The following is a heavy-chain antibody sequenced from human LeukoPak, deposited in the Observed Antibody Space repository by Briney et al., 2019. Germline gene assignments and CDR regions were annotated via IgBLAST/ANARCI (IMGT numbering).Heavy chain of an antibody. D-gene: IGHD6-19*01. V-gene: IGHV3-21*01. J-gene: IGHJ4*02. CDR1: GFTFSSYS. CDR3: ARETDAVAGHFDY. CDR2: ISSSSSYI. Sequence: PGGPLRLSCAASGFTFSSYSMNWVRQAPGKGLEWVSSISSSSSYIYYADSVKGRFTISRDNAKNSLYLQMNSLRAEDTAVYYCARETDAVAGHFDYWGQGTLVTVSS.